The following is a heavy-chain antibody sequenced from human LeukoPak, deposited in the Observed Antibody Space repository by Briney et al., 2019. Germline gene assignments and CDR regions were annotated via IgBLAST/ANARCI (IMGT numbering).Heavy chain of an antibody. J-gene: IGHJ5*02. CDR3: ARGRLVSSGLNWFDP. D-gene: IGHD6-19*01. CDR2: ISSSSSYI. V-gene: IGHV3-21*01. CDR1: GFTFSSYS. Sequence: GGSLRLSCAASGFTFSSYSMNWVRQAPGKGLEWVSSISSSSSYIYYADSVKGRFTISRDNAKNSLYLQMNSLRAEDTAVYYCARGRLVSSGLNWFDPWGQGTLVTVSS.